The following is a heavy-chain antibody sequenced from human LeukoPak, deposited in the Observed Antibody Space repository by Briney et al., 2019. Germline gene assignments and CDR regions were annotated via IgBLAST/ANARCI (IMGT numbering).Heavy chain of an antibody. Sequence: PSETLSLTCTVSGDSINSYFWGWIRQPPGKGLEWIGYIYSRGTTAYNPPLKSRVTISVDTSKNQFSLKLSSVTAADTAVYYCARDGWDYDAFDIWGQGTMVTVSS. CDR3: ARDGWDYDAFDI. CDR1: GDSINSYF. V-gene: IGHV4-4*09. J-gene: IGHJ3*02. CDR2: IYSRGTT. D-gene: IGHD1-26*01.